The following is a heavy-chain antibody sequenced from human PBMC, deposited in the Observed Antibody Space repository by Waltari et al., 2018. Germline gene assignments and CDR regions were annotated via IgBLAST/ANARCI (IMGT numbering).Heavy chain of an antibody. CDR1: GFTFSSYW. D-gene: IGHD6-19*01. CDR2: IKQDGSEK. V-gene: IGHV3-7*01. CDR3: ARANSGWFNWFDP. J-gene: IGHJ5*02. Sequence: EVQLVESGGGLVQPGGSLRLSCAASGFTFSSYWMSWVRQAPGKGLEWVANIKQDGSEKYYVDSVKGRFTISRDNAKNSLYLQMNSLRVEDMAVYYCARANSGWFNWFDPWGQGTLVTVSS.